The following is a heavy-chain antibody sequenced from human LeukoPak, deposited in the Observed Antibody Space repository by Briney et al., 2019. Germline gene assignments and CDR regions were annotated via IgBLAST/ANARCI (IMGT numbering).Heavy chain of an antibody. J-gene: IGHJ6*03. V-gene: IGHV1-18*01. CDR3: ARDEQDFWTGVGVYMDV. D-gene: IGHD3/OR15-3a*01. CDR1: GYSFTSYG. CDR2: ISAYNGKT. Sequence: ASVKVSCKASGYSFTSYGISWVRQAPGQGLEWMGWISAYNGKTDYAENLQGRVTMTTDTSTSTAYLEPRSLRSDDTAVYYCARDEQDFWTGVGVYMDVRGKGTTVTVSS.